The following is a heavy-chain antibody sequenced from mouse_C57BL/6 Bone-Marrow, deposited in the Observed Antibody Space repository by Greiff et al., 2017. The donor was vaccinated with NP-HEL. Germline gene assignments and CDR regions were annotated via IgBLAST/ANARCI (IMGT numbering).Heavy chain of an antibody. CDR3: TTPYYYGSSLYYFDY. D-gene: IGHD1-1*01. CDR1: GFNIKDDY. V-gene: IGHV14-4*01. CDR2: IDPENGDT. J-gene: IGHJ2*01. Sequence: VQLQQSGAELVRPGASVKLSCTASGFNIKDDYMHWVKQRPEQGLEWIGWIDPENGDTEDASKFQGKATITADTTSNTAYLQHSSLTSEDTAVYYCTTPYYYGSSLYYFDYWGQGTTLTVSS.